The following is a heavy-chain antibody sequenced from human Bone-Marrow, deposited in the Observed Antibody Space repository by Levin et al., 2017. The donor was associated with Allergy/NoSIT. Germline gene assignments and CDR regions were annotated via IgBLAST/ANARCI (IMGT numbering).Heavy chain of an antibody. J-gene: IGHJ3*02. V-gene: IGHV4-31*03. D-gene: IGHD3-10*01. CDR3: ARDFYGSGSYYNNDAFDI. CDR2: IYYSGST. CDR1: GGSISSGGYY. Sequence: SETLSLTCTVSGGSISSGGYYWSWIRQHPGKGLEWIGYIYYSGSTYYNPSLKSRVTISVDTSKNQFSLKLSSVTAADTAVYYCARDFYGSGSYYNNDAFDIWGQGTMVTVSS.